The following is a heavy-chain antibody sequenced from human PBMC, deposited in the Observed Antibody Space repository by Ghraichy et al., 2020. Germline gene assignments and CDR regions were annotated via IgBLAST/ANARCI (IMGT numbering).Heavy chain of an antibody. D-gene: IGHD6-13*01. CDR1: GGSFSRSSFY. CDR2: ISYNGST. V-gene: IGHV4-39*02. Sequence: SETLSLTCIVSGGSFSRSSFYWGWIRQPPGKGLEWIGSISYNGSTYYNPSLKSRVTISVDTSKNHLSLKLSSVTAADTAVYDCSRDNRGSSWEEYSWFDPWGQGTLVTVSS. CDR3: SRDNRGSSWEEYSWFDP. J-gene: IGHJ5*02.